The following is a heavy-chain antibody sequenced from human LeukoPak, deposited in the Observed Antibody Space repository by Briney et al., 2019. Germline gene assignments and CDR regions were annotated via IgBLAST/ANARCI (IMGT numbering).Heavy chain of an antibody. V-gene: IGHV1-8*01. J-gene: IGHJ5*02. CDR1: GYTFTTYD. CDR2: MNPISGNA. Sequence: WASVKVSCKASGYTFTTYDINWVRQAPGQGLEWMGWMNPISGNAGYAQKFQGRVTMTRDTSISTAYMELSSLRSEDTAVYYCARAMFYYDSSGYYAWFDPWGQGTLVTLSS. CDR3: ARAMFYYDSSGYYAWFDP. D-gene: IGHD3-22*01.